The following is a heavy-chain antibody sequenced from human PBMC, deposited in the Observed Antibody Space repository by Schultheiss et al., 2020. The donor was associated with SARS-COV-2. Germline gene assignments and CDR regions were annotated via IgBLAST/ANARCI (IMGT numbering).Heavy chain of an antibody. V-gene: IGHV3-23*01. CDR2: ISGSGGST. CDR1: GFTFDDYA. CDR3: ARSQFAAADYTTYYYYAMDV. Sequence: GGSLRLSCAASGFTFDDYAMHWVRQAPGKGLEWVSAISGSGGSTYYADSVKGRFTISRDNSKNTLYLQMNSLRAEDTAVYYCARSQFAAADYTTYYYYAMDVWGQGTTVTVSS. D-gene: IGHD6-13*01. J-gene: IGHJ6*02.